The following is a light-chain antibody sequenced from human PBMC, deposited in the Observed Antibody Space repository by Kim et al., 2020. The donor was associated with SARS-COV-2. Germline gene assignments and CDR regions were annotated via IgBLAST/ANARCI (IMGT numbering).Light chain of an antibody. V-gene: IGKV3-15*01. Sequence: SPGERATLSCRASQSVNSNLAWYQQKPGQAPRLLIYGASTRATDIPARFSGSGSGTEFTLTISSLQSEDFAVYYCQQYSNWPPLTFGGGTKVDIK. J-gene: IGKJ4*01. CDR3: QQYSNWPPLT. CDR1: QSVNSN. CDR2: GAS.